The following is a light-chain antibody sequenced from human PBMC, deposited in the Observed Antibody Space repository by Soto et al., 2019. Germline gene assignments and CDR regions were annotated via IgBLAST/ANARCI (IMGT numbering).Light chain of an antibody. J-gene: IGKJ5*01. V-gene: IGKV1-5*01. Sequence: DIQMTQSPSTQSASVGDRVTITCRASQSISSWLAWYQQKPGKAPKLLIYDASSLESGVPSRFSGSGSGTEFTLTISSLQPDDFANYYCQQYNSYPITFGQGTRLEIK. CDR1: QSISSW. CDR2: DAS. CDR3: QQYNSYPIT.